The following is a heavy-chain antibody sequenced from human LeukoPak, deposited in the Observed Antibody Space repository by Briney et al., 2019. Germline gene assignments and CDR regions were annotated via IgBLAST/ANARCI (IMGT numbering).Heavy chain of an antibody. CDR2: ISYDGSNK. V-gene: IGHV3-30*18. Sequence: GGSLRLSCAASGFTFSNYGMHWVRQAPGKGLEWVAVISYDGSNKYYADSVKGRFTISRDDSKNTLYLQMNSLRAEDTAVYYCAKGSMGIAVSAGIDYWGQGTLVTVSS. CDR3: AKGSMGIAVSAGIDY. CDR1: GFTFSNYG. D-gene: IGHD6-19*01. J-gene: IGHJ4*02.